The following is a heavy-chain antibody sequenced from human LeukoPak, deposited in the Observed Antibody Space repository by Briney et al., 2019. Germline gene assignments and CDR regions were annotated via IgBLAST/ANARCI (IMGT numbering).Heavy chain of an antibody. V-gene: IGHV1-2*02. CDR3: AVAYSSSWYNFDY. D-gene: IGHD6-13*01. CDR1: GYTFTGYY. Sequence: ASVKVSCKASGYTFTGYYMHWVRQAPGQGLEWMGWVNPNSGGTNYVQKFQGRVTMTRDTSISTAYMELSRLRSDDTAVYYCAVAYSSSWYNFDYWGQGTLVTVSS. CDR2: VNPNSGGT. J-gene: IGHJ4*02.